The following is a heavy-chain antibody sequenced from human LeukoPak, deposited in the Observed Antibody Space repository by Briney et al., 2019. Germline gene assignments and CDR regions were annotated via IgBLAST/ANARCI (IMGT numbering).Heavy chain of an antibody. J-gene: IGHJ4*02. Sequence: GGSLRLSCATSGFTFSTYDMNWVRQAPGKGLEWVSYISSSSSTVYYADSVKGRFTISRDNAKNSQYLQMNSLRAEDTAIYYCAREWEYNSGFYAGFFDSWGQGTPGTVSS. CDR2: ISSSSSTV. CDR1: GFTFSTYD. D-gene: IGHD3-22*01. V-gene: IGHV3-48*03. CDR3: AREWEYNSGFYAGFFDS.